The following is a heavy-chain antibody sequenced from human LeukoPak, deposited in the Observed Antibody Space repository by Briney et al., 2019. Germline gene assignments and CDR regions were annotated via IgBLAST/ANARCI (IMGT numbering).Heavy chain of an antibody. D-gene: IGHD6-19*01. Sequence: ASVKVSRKASGYTFTGYYMHWVRQAPGQGLEWMGWINPNSGGTNYAQKFQGRVTMTRDTSISTAYMELSRLRSDDTAVYYCARLQWLVRAFDYWGQGTLVAVSS. CDR1: GYTFTGYY. J-gene: IGHJ4*02. CDR3: ARLQWLVRAFDY. V-gene: IGHV1-2*02. CDR2: INPNSGGT.